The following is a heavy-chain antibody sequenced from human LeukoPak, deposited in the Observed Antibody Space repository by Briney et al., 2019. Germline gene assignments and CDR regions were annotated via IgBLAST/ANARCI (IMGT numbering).Heavy chain of an antibody. J-gene: IGHJ4*02. V-gene: IGHV3-30*03. Sequence: PGGSLRLSCAASGFTFSSYGMHWVRQAPGKGLEWVAVISHDGSNKYYADSVKGRFTISRDNSKNTLYLRMNSLRAEDTAVYYCAWYYDSSGYSRDYWGQGTLVTVSS. CDR1: GFTFSSYG. D-gene: IGHD3-22*01. CDR3: AWYYDSSGYSRDY. CDR2: ISHDGSNK.